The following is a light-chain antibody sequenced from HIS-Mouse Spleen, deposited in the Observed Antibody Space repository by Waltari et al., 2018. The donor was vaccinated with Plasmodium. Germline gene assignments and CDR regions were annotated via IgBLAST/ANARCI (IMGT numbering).Light chain of an antibody. Sequence: SYELTQPPSVSVSPGQTARITCSGDALPKQYAYWYQQKPGQAPVLVIYKDSERPSGILELFSGASSGTTVTLTISGVQAEDEADYYCQSADSSGTPNWVFGGGTKLTVL. V-gene: IGLV3-25*03. CDR2: KDS. J-gene: IGLJ3*02. CDR1: ALPKQY. CDR3: QSADSSGTPNWV.